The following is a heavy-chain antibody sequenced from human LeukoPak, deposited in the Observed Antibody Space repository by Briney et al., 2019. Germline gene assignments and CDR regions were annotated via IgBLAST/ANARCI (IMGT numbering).Heavy chain of an antibody. CDR2: ISSDGGST. CDR3: PKASIDSATIDY. J-gene: IGHJ4*02. CDR1: GFTFTSYW. D-gene: IGHD3-9*01. V-gene: IGHV3-43D*04. Sequence: GGALRLSGAGSGFTFTSYWMDWVRQAPGKGLEGVSLISSDGGSTYYADSVKGRFTIFRDYSNDSLYLQMHSRTAEDPDFYYCPKASIDSATIDYWGQGTLVTLPS.